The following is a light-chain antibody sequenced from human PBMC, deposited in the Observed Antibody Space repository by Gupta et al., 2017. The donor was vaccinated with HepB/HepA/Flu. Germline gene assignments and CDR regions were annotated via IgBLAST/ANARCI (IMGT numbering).Light chain of an antibody. V-gene: IGKV4-1*01. J-gene: IGKJ4*01. CDR3: QQYYSTPT. CDR2: WAS. CDR1: QSVLYSSNNKNY. Sequence: IVLTQSADSLAVSLGGRETINCKSSQSVLYSSNNKNYLAWYQQKPGQPPKLLIYWASTRESGVTDRFSGSGSGTDFTITRSSLQAEDVAVYYCQQYYSTPTFGGGTKVEIK.